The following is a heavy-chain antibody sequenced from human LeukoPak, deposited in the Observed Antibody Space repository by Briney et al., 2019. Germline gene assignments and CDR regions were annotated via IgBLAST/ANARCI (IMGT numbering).Heavy chain of an antibody. CDR2: ISSSSSYI. CDR3: ARDLRGLLTGGNL. Sequence: GGSLRLSCAASGFTFSSYSMNWVRQAPGKGLEWVSSISSSSSYIYYADSVKGRFTISRDNAKNSLYLQMNSLRAEDTAVYYCARDLRGLLTGGNLWGQGTLVTVSS. V-gene: IGHV3-21*01. D-gene: IGHD7-27*01. J-gene: IGHJ4*02. CDR1: GFTFSSYS.